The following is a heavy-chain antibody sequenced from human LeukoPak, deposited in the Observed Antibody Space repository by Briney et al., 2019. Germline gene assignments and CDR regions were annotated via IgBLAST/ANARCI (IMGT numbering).Heavy chain of an antibody. Sequence: SATLSLTCTVSGGSISSGEYYWSWIRQPPGKGLEWIGYIYYSGSTYYNPSLKSRVTISVDTSKNQLSLKLSSVTAADTAVYYCARDLVTYYYDSSGYSNWFDPWGQGTLVTVSS. J-gene: IGHJ5*02. V-gene: IGHV4-30-4*01. CDR2: IYYSGST. CDR1: GGSISSGEYY. CDR3: ARDLVTYYYDSSGYSNWFDP. D-gene: IGHD3-22*01.